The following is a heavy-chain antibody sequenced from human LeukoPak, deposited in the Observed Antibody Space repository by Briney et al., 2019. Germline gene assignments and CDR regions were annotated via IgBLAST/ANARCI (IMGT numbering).Heavy chain of an antibody. Sequence: SSETLSLTCTVSGGSISSYYWSWIRQPPGKGLEWIGYIYYSGSTNYNPSLKSRVTISVDTSKNQFSLKLSSVTAADTAVYYCAGSGSGSYRSCFDYWGQGTLVTVSS. CDR2: IYYSGST. J-gene: IGHJ4*02. D-gene: IGHD3-10*01. CDR1: GGSISSYY. CDR3: AGSGSGSYRSCFDY. V-gene: IGHV4-59*01.